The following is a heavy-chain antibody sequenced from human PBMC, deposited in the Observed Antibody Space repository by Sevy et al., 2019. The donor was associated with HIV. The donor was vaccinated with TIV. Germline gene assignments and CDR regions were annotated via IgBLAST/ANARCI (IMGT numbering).Heavy chain of an antibody. V-gene: IGHV3-30*18. D-gene: IGHD3-3*01. J-gene: IGHJ6*02. CDR2: ISYDGSNK. CDR1: GFTFSSYG. Sequence: GGSLRLSCAASGFTFSSYGMHWVRQAPGKGLEWVAVISYDGSNKYYADSVKGRFTISRDNSKNTLYLKMNSLRAEDTAVYYCAKDRITIFGVVGYYYGMDVWGQGTTVTVSS. CDR3: AKDRITIFGVVGYYYGMDV.